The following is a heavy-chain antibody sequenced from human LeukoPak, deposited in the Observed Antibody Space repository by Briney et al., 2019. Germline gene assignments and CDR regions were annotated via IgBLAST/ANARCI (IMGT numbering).Heavy chain of an antibody. D-gene: IGHD3-16*01. CDR1: GGSISSGDYY. Sequence: SETLSLTCTVSGGSISSGDYYWSWIRLPPGKGLEWIGYIYYSGSTYYNPSLKSRVTISVDTSKNQFSLKLSSVTAADTAVYYCARSTFSWFDPWGQGTLVTVSS. CDR3: ARSTFSWFDP. J-gene: IGHJ5*02. V-gene: IGHV4-30-4*01. CDR2: IYYSGST.